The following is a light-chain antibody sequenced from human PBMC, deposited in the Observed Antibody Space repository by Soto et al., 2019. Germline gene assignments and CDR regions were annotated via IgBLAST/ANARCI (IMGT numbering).Light chain of an antibody. Sequence: DIQMTQSPSSLSASVGDRVTITCRASQSISSYLNWYQQKPGKAPKLLVYDASASQSGVASTFSGSGSGTEFTLIISGLQPDDSATYYCQQYTNTNNPWMFGQGTKVDIK. J-gene: IGKJ1*01. V-gene: IGKV1-39*01. CDR1: QSISSY. CDR2: DAS. CDR3: QQYTNTNNPWM.